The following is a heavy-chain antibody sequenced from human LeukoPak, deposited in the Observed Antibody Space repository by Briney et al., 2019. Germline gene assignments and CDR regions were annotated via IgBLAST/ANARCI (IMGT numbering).Heavy chain of an antibody. V-gene: IGHV4-34*01. J-gene: IGHJ3*01. CDR1: GGSFSGYS. CDR2: INHSGST. CDR3: ARLPGCRDAFDF. Sequence: SETLSLTCAVYGGSFSGYSWSWIRQPPGKGLEWIGEINHSGSTNYNPSLKSRVTISVDTSKNQFSLKLSSVTAADTAVYYCARLPGCRDAFDFWGQGTMVTVSS.